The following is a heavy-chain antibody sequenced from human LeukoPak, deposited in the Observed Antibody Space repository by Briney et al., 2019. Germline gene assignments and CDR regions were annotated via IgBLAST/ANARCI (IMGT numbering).Heavy chain of an antibody. V-gene: IGHV1-18*01. CDR2: ISAYNGAT. CDR3: ARCWSYDRGYCDY. Sequence: ASVRVSCKASGDTFTSYGFTWVRQAPGQGLEWMGWISAYNGATDYARILQGRVIMTAETSTSTVSMELRSLTSDDTAVYYCARCWSYDRGYCDYWGQGTLVTVSS. CDR1: GDTFTSYG. J-gene: IGHJ4*02. D-gene: IGHD5-12*01.